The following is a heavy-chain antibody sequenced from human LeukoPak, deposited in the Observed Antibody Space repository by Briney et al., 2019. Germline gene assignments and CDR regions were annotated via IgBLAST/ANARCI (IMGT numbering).Heavy chain of an antibody. J-gene: IGHJ3*02. CDR2: ISSSGSTI. Sequence: GGSLRLSCAASGFTFSSYEMNWVRQAPGKGLEWVSYISSSGSTIYYADSVKGRFIISRDNAKNSLYLQMNSLRAEDTAVYYCARPREYNYGNKAFDIWGQGTMVTVSS. D-gene: IGHD5-18*01. V-gene: IGHV3-48*03. CDR3: ARPREYNYGNKAFDI. CDR1: GFTFSSYE.